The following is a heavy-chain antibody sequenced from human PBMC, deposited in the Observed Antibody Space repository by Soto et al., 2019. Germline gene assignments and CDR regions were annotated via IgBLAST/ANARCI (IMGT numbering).Heavy chain of an antibody. Sequence: KPSETLSLTXTVSGASISNDYWGWIRQPPGKGLEYIGHIYYSGRTRYNPSLESRVTISVDTSRKQFSLKLTSVTAADTAVYFCARGRNCTSATCFGYPSIWFDPWGQGTLVTVSS. CDR2: IYYSGRT. CDR1: GASISNDY. D-gene: IGHD2-2*01. J-gene: IGHJ5*02. V-gene: IGHV4-59*01. CDR3: ARGRNCTSATCFGYPSIWFDP.